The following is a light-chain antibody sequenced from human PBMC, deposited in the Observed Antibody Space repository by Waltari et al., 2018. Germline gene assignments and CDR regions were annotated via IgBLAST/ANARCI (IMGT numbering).Light chain of an antibody. CDR1: QGISSN. Sequence: IQLTQSPSSLSASVGDRVTITCRASQGISSNLAWYQQKPGKAPKLLISAASTLQSGVPLRFSGSGSGTDFTLTISSLQPEDFATYHCQQLNSYPITFGQGTRLEIK. CDR3: QQLNSYPIT. V-gene: IGKV1-9*01. CDR2: AAS. J-gene: IGKJ5*01.